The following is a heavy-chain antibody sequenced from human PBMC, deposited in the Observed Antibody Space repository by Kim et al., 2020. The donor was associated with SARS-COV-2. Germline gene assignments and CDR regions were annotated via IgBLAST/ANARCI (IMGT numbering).Heavy chain of an antibody. D-gene: IGHD1-1*01. V-gene: IGHV3-9*01. Sequence: DSGKGRFTISRDNVKKSLYLQMNSLRPEDTALYYCAKDIGTGNYYYYGMDVWGLGTTVTVSS. CDR3: AKDIGTGNYYYYGMDV. J-gene: IGHJ6*02.